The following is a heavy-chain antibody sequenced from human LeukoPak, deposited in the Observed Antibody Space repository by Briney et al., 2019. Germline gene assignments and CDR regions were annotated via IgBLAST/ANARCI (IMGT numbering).Heavy chain of an antibody. Sequence: PSGTLSLTCAVSGGSISSSNWWSWVRQPPGKGLEWIGEIYHSGSTNYNPSLKSRLTISVDTSKKQFSLNLSSVTAADTAVYYCARAAGYCSGGTCYDCWGQGTLVTVFS. CDR2: IYHSGST. CDR3: ARAAGYCSGGTCYDC. V-gene: IGHV4-4*02. J-gene: IGHJ4*02. D-gene: IGHD2-15*01. CDR1: GGSISSSNW.